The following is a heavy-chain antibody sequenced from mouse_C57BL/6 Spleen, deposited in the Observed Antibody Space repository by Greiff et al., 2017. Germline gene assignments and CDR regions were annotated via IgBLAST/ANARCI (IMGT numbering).Heavy chain of an antibody. D-gene: IGHD2-5*01. V-gene: IGHV1-72*01. CDR3: ARDSNYVSWYFEV. J-gene: IGHJ1*03. CDR1: GYTFTSYW. Sequence: QVQLQQPGAELVKPGASVKLSCKASGYTFTSYWMTWVKQRPGRGLEWIGRIDPSSGGTTYNEKFKSKATLTVDKPSSTAYMQLSSLTSEDSAVYYSARDSNYVSWYFEVWGTGATVTVYS. CDR2: IDPSSGGT.